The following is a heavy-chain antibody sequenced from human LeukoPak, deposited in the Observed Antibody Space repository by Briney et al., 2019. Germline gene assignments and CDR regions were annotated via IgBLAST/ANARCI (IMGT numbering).Heavy chain of an antibody. CDR2: IYSGGST. J-gene: IGHJ4*02. D-gene: IGHD2-21*02. V-gene: IGHV3-66*01. CDR1: GFTVSSNH. CDR3: AVTATSFDY. Sequence: GGSLRLSCAASGFTVSSNHMSWVRQAPGNGLEWVSVIYSGGSTNYAESVKGRFTISRDNSKNTLYLQMNSLRAEDTAVYYCAVTATSFDYWGQGTLVTVSS.